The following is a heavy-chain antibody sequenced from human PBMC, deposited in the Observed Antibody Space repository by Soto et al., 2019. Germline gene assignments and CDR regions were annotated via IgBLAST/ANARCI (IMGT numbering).Heavy chain of an antibody. J-gene: IGHJ5*02. CDR2: INHSGST. CDR1: GGSFSGYY. Sequence: SETLSLTCAFYGGSFSGYYWSLIRQPPGKGLDWIGEINHSGSTNYNPSLKSRVTISVDTSKNQFSLKLSSVTAADTAVYYCARGVVKRSRGVIWTKGWFDPWGQGTLVTVSS. D-gene: IGHD3-10*01. V-gene: IGHV4-34*01. CDR3: ARGVVKRSRGVIWTKGWFDP.